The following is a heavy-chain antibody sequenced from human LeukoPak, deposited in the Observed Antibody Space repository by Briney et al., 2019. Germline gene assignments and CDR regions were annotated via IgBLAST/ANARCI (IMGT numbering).Heavy chain of an antibody. V-gene: IGHV3-30*18. CDR1: GLTFSSYG. D-gene: IGHD1-26*01. CDR2: ISYDGSNK. J-gene: IGHJ4*02. CDR3: EKERIVGAGDY. Sequence: GSSLTLSCAASGLTFSSYGMRWVRQPPGKGLEWVAVISYDGSNKYYADSVKGRFTISRDNSKNTMYLQLSSMGAEDTAVYYCEKERIVGAGDYWGQGTLVT.